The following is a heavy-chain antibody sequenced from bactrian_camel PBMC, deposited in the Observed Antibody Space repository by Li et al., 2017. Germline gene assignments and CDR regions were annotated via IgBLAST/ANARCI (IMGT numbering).Heavy chain of an antibody. J-gene: IGHJ7*01. D-gene: IGHD5*01. Sequence: HVQLVESGGGSVQAGGSLNLSCAVVRSWSTNSKYCMAWFRQAPGKGREGVAGIDDDGTASYGNFVKGRFTISRDNAKNTLHLQLNSLKTEDTAMYYCAKDGGVSGAMDYWGTGTQVTVS. CDR1: WSTNSKYC. V-gene: IGHV3S1*01. CDR2: IDDDGTA.